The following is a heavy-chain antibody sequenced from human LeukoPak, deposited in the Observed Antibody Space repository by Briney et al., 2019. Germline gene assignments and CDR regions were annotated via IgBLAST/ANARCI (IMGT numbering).Heavy chain of an antibody. CDR1: GYTFTSYY. J-gene: IGHJ3*02. D-gene: IGHD5-24*01. V-gene: IGHV1-46*01. CDR3: AREHSRDGHPLAFDI. CDR2: INPSGGST. Sequence: GASVKVSCKASGYTFTSYYMHWVRQAPGQGLEWMGIINPSGGSTSYAQKFQGRVTITTDESTSTAYMELSSLRSEDTAVYYCAREHSRDGHPLAFDIWGQGTMVTVSS.